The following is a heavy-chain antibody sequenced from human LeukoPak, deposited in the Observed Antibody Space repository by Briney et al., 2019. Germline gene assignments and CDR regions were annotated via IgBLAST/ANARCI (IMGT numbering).Heavy chain of an antibody. J-gene: IGHJ4*02. CDR1: GFPFSSYS. CDR2: ISYDGSNK. Sequence: PGGSLRLSCAAYGFPFSSYSMNWVRQAPGKGLEWVAVISYDGSNKYYADSLKRQFTISRDNSKNTLYLQMNSLGADDTVVYYGAKAHSSGWYYFDYWGQGTLVTVSS. CDR3: AKAHSSGWYYFDY. V-gene: IGHV3-30*18. D-gene: IGHD6-19*01.